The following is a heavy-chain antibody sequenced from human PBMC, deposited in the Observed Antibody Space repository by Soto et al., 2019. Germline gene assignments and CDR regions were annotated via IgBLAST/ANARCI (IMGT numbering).Heavy chain of an antibody. CDR3: ASILGYSSGWSHAPRTYYFDY. Sequence: SVKVSCKASGGTFSSYTISWVRQAPGQGLEWMGRIIPILGIANYAQKFQGRVTITADKSTSTAYMELSSLRSEDTAVYYCASILGYSSGWSHAPRTYYFDYWGQGTLVTVSS. J-gene: IGHJ4*02. CDR2: IIPILGIA. V-gene: IGHV1-69*02. D-gene: IGHD6-19*01. CDR1: GGTFSSYT.